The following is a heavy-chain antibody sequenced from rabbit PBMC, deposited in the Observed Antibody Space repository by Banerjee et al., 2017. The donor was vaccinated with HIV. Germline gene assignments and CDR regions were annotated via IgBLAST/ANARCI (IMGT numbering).Heavy chain of an antibody. J-gene: IGHJ4*01. Sequence: QEQLEESGGDMVKPGASLTLTCTASGFDFSSYYYMCWVRQAPGKGLEWIGCIDAGSSGRTYYASWAKGRFTISKTSSTTVTLQMPSLTAADTATYFCARDDAGSLYYFNLWGQGTLVTDS. CDR2: IDAGSSGRT. V-gene: IGHV1S45*01. CDR3: ARDDAGSLYYFNL. CDR1: GFDFSSYYY. D-gene: IGHD4-2*01.